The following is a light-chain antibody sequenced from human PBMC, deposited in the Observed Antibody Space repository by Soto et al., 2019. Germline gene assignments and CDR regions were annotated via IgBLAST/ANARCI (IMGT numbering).Light chain of an antibody. CDR2: ENN. V-gene: IGLV1-51*02. CDR1: SSNIGNNY. Sequence: QSVLTQPPSVSAAPGQKVTISCSGSSSNIGNNYVSWYQQLPGTAPKLLIYENNKRPSGIPDRFSGSKSGTSATLGITGLQTGDDADYYCGTWDSSLSAGLFGGGTKVTVL. J-gene: IGLJ3*02. CDR3: GTWDSSLSAGL.